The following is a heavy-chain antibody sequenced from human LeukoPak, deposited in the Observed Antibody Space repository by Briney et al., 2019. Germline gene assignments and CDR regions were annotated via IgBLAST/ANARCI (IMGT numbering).Heavy chain of an antibody. D-gene: IGHD5-24*01. CDR3: ARDERRRDGYNYVEV. CDR2: IYYSGST. J-gene: IGHJ4*02. CDR1: GGSFSSYY. V-gene: IGHV4-59*01. Sequence: SETLSLTCTASGGSFSSYYWSWIRQPPGKGLEWIGYIYYSGSTNYNPSLKSRVTISVDTSKNHFSLKLSSVTAADAAVYYCARDERRRDGYNYVEVWGQGTLVTVSS.